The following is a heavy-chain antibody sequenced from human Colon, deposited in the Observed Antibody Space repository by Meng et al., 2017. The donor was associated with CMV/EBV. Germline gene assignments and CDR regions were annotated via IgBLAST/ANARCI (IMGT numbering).Heavy chain of an antibody. Sequence: KASGYTFGIFGITWVRQAPGQGLEWVGWISAENGNTNYAKKFQGRVTLTTDTSTKTAYMDLRGLRSDDSAVYYCARAGAAVTTHFDFWGRGTLVTVSS. CDR1: GYTFGIFG. D-gene: IGHD4-17*01. V-gene: IGHV1-18*01. CDR3: ARAGAAVTTHFDF. J-gene: IGHJ4*02. CDR2: ISAENGNT.